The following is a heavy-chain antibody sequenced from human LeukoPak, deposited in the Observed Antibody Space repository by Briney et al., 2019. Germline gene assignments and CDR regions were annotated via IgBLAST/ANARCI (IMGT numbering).Heavy chain of an antibody. J-gene: IGHJ4*02. V-gene: IGHV3-21*01. D-gene: IGHD4-17*01. CDR2: ISSSSSYI. CDR3: ARETTVTSSFDY. CDR1: GFTFSSYS. Sequence: PGGSLRPSCAASGFTFSSYSMNWVRQAPGKGLEWVSSISSSSSYIYYADSVKGRFTISRDNAKNSLYLQMNSLRAEDTAVYYCARETTVTSSFDYWGQGTLVTVSS.